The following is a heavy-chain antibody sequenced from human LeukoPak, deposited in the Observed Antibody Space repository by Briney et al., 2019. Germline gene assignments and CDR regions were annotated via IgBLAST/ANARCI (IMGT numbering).Heavy chain of an antibody. Sequence: SQTLSLTCAISWDSVSGNTISWHWIRQSPSRGLEWLGRTYYRSKWGSDYAMSLNGRISINTDTSRNEVYLHLNSVTPDDTAIYYCARGRSWPLDYWGQGTLVTVSS. CDR1: WDSVSGNTIS. V-gene: IGHV6-1*01. CDR2: TYYRSKWGS. CDR3: ARGRSWPLDY. D-gene: IGHD6-13*01. J-gene: IGHJ4*02.